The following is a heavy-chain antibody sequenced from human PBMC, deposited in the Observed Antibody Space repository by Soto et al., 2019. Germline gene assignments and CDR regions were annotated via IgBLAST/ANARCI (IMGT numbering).Heavy chain of an antibody. CDR1: GIPVSSNY. V-gene: IGHV3-53*04. CDR2: LHSGGDT. CDR3: ARDGPYYCASGMDV. Sequence: EVQLVESGGGLVQPGGSLRLSCAASGIPVSSNYMTWVRQAPGKGLEWVSVLHSGGDTYYANSVKGRFTISRHDSTNTLFLRMNSLTPEDAAVYYCARDGPYYCASGMDVWGQGTTVTVSS. D-gene: IGHD3-10*01. J-gene: IGHJ6*02.